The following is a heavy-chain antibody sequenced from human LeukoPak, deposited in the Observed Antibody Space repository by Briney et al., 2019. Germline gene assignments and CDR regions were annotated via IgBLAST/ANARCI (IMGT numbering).Heavy chain of an antibody. CDR3: ARPVGILLGWYFDL. V-gene: IGHV4-34*01. CDR2: INHSGST. Sequence: SETLSLTCAVYGGSFSGYYWSWIRQPPGKGLEWTGEINHSGSTNYNPSLKSRVTISVDTSKNQFSLKLSSVTAADTAVYHCARPVGILLGWYFDLWGRGTLVTVSS. D-gene: IGHD7-27*01. J-gene: IGHJ2*01. CDR1: GGSFSGYY.